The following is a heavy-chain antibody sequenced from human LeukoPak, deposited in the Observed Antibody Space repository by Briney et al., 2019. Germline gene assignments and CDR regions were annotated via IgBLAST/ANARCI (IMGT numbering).Heavy chain of an antibody. Sequence: ASVKVSCKASGYTFTGYYMHWVRQAPGQGLEWMGWINPNSGGTNYAQKFQGRVTMTRDTSISTAYMELSRLRSDDTAVYYCARDLWGTYGDYVDYWGQGTLVTVSS. CDR3: ARDLWGTYGDYVDY. V-gene: IGHV1-2*02. J-gene: IGHJ4*02. D-gene: IGHD4-17*01. CDR2: INPNSGGT. CDR1: GYTFTGYY.